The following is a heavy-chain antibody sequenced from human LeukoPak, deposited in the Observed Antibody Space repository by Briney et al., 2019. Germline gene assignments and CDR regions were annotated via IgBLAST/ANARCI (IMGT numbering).Heavy chain of an antibody. CDR3: ARLMSETSDFGSGSYYYYMDV. V-gene: IGHV4-31*03. CDR2: IYTSGST. D-gene: IGHD3-10*01. J-gene: IGHJ6*03. Sequence: PSQTLSLTCTVSGGSISSGGYYWSWIRQHPGKGLEWIVYIYTSGSTNYNPSLKSRVTISVDPSKNPFSLKLSSVTAADTAVYYCARLMSETSDFGSGSYYYYMDVWGKGTTVTVSS. CDR1: GGSISSGGYY.